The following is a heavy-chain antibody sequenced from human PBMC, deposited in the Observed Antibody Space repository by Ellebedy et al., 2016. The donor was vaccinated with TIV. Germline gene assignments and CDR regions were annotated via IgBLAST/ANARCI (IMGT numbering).Heavy chain of an antibody. CDR2: ISHGGGA. Sequence: MPSETLSLTCAVYGGPFSGYVWSWFRQPPGKGLEWIGEISHGGGANYNPSLWSRVTSSSDTFNNHFSLRLDSVTAADTAVYYCARGTSTGTWGLRYWGQGALVTVSS. J-gene: IGHJ4*02. D-gene: IGHD7-27*01. V-gene: IGHV4-34*01. CDR1: GGPFSGYV. CDR3: ARGTSTGTWGLRY.